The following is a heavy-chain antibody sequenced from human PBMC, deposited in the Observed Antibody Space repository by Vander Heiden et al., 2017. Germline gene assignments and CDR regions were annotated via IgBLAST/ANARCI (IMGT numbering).Heavy chain of an antibody. V-gene: IGHV3-11*01. D-gene: IGHD2-8*01. J-gene: IGHJ4*02. CDR3: SIEGQCIVLFDD. CDR2: ISSSGSTI. CDR1: GFTFSDYY. Sequence: QVQLVESGGGLVKPGGSLRLSCAASGFTFSDYYMSWIRQAPGKWLEWVPYISSSGSTIYDADSVKGRFTISRDNAKNSRYLKMQRTSAEETAVYCLSIEGQCIVLFDDWGQGSMVT.